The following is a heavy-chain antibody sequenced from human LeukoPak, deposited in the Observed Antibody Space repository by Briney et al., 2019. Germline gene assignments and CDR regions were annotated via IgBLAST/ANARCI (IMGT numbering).Heavy chain of an antibody. Sequence: PETLSLTCTLSRGSISSSSYYWGSLRQPPGKGLEWIGCIYYSGDTYYNPSLKSRRVTISVDPCKKPFPLRLSSLTAADTAAYYYASHQWHYYYYMGVWGKGSTVTVSS. CDR1: RGSISSSSYY. D-gene: IGHD6-19*01. CDR3: ASHQWHYYYYMGV. J-gene: IGHJ6*03. V-gene: IGHV4-39*01. CDR2: IYYSGDT.